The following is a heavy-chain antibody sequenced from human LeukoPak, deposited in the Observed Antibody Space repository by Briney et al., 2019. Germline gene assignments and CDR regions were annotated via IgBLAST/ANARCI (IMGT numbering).Heavy chain of an antibody. J-gene: IGHJ4*02. CDR1: GFTFSTSL. D-gene: IGHD1-26*01. CDR2: IKTDGTTT. CDR3: GRTRYSGSDFT. Sequence: GGSLRLSCAASGFTFSTSLMPWVRQAPGKGLVWVSRIKTDGTTTNYADSVKGRFTSSRDNAKNTLYLEMSSLRAEDTAVYYCGRTRYSGSDFTWGQGTLVTVSS. V-gene: IGHV3-74*01.